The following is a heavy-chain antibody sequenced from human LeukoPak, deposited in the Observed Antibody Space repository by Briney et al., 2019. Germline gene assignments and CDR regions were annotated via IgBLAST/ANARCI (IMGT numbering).Heavy chain of an antibody. CDR2: INHSGST. CDR3: AREVRERPYYYYYMDV. J-gene: IGHJ6*03. V-gene: IGHV4-34*01. CDR1: GGSFSGYY. Sequence: SETQSLTCAVYGGSFSGYYWSWIRQPPGKGLEWIGEINHSGSTNYNPSLKSRVTISVDTSKNQFSLKLSSVTAADTAVYYCAREVRERPYYYYYMDVWGKGTTVTVSS. D-gene: IGHD1-1*01.